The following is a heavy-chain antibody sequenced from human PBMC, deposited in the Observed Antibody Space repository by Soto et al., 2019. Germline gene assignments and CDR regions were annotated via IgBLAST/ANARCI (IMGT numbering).Heavy chain of an antibody. Sequence: EVQLVESGGGLVQPGGSLRLSCAASGFTFSSYSMNWVRQAPGKGLEWVSYISSSSSTIYYADSVKGRFTISRDNAKNSLYLQMNSLRAEDTAVYYCAREMRDIVVVVAVGGMDVWGQGTTVTVSS. CDR2: ISSSSSTI. CDR1: GFTFSSYS. J-gene: IGHJ6*02. V-gene: IGHV3-48*01. CDR3: AREMRDIVVVVAVGGMDV. D-gene: IGHD2-15*01.